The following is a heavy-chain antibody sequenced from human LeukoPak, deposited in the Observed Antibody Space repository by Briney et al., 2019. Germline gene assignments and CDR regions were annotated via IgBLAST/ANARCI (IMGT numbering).Heavy chain of an antibody. CDR3: ATSAEGSIQLWFYFDY. D-gene: IGHD5-18*01. CDR1: GGTFSSYA. Sequence: GASVEVSCKASGGTFSSYAISWVRQAPGQGLEWMGGIIPIFGTANCAQKFQGRVTITTDESTSTAYMELSSLRSEDTAVYYCATSAEGSIQLWFYFDYWGQGTLVTVSS. V-gene: IGHV1-69*05. J-gene: IGHJ4*02. CDR2: IIPIFGTA.